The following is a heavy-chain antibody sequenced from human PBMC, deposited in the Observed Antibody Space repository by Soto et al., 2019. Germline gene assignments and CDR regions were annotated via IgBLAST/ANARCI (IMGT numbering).Heavy chain of an antibody. CDR3: ARDARWELPGSYYFDY. V-gene: IGHV1-69*01. CDR1: GGTFSSYA. D-gene: IGHD1-26*01. J-gene: IGHJ4*02. CDR2: IIPIFGTA. Sequence: QVQLVQSGAEVKKPWSSVKVSCKASGGTFSSYAISWVRQAPGQGLEWMGGIIPIFGTANYAQKFQGRVTITADESTSTAYMELSSLRSEDTAVYYCARDARWELPGSYYFDYWGQGTLVTVSS.